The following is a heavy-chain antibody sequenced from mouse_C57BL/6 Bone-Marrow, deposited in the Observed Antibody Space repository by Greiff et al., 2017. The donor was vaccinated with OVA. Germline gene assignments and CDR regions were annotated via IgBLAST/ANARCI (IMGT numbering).Heavy chain of an antibody. Sequence: QVQLQQSGPGLVQPSPCLSITCTVSGFSLTSYGVHWVRQSPGKGLEWLGVIWPGGSTDYNAAFMSRLSITKDNSKSQVFFKMNSLQADDAAIYCCAKNFSVDTADWGQGTLVTVSA. J-gene: IGHJ3*01. CDR3: AKNFSVDTAD. CDR2: IWPGGST. D-gene: IGHD1-2*01. CDR1: GFSLTSYG. V-gene: IGHV2-5*01.